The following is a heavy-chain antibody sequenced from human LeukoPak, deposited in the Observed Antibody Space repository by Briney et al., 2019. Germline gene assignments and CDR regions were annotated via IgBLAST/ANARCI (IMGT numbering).Heavy chain of an antibody. Sequence: GASVKVSCKASGYTSTGYYMHWVRQAPGQGLEWMGWINPNSGGTNYAQKFQGRVTMTRDTSISTAYMELSRLRSDDTAVYYCASLETERRIPPFVDYWGQGTLVTVSS. CDR2: INPNSGGT. CDR1: GYTSTGYY. CDR3: ASLETERRIPPFVDY. J-gene: IGHJ4*02. V-gene: IGHV1-2*02. D-gene: IGHD1-1*01.